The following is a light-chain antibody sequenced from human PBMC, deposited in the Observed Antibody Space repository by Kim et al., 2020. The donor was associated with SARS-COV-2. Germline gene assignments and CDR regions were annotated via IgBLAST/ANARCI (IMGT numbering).Light chain of an antibody. J-gene: IGKJ5*01. CDR2: TAS. CDR1: QSISNY. Sequence: DIQMTQSPPSLSASVGDRVTITGRAGQSISNYLNWYQQKPGKAPKVLIYTASTLQSGVPSRFSGSGSGTDFTLTISSLQPEDFATYYCQQSYNSPDTFGQGTRIESK. CDR3: QQSYNSPDT. V-gene: IGKV1-39*01.